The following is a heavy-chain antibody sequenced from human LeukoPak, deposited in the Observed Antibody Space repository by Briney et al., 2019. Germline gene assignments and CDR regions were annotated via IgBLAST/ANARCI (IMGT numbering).Heavy chain of an antibody. J-gene: IGHJ5*02. CDR1: GFTFSSYA. D-gene: IGHD4/OR15-4a*01. V-gene: IGHV3-23*01. Sequence: PGGSLRLSCAASGFTFSSYAMTWVRQAPGKGLEWVSSITGSAARTYYADSVKGRFTISRDNSKNTLYLQMSSLRAEDTALYYCAKHYGATSTWFDPWGLGTLVTVFS. CDR3: AKHYGATSTWFDP. CDR2: ITGSAART.